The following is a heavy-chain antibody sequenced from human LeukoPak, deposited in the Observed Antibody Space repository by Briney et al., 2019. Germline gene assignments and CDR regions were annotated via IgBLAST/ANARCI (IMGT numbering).Heavy chain of an antibody. J-gene: IGHJ4*02. CDR1: GGSFSGYY. Sequence: SETLSLTCAVYGGSFSGYYWSWIRQPPGKGLEWIGEINHSGSTNYNPSLKSRVTISVDTSKNQFSLKLSSVTAADTAVYYCARYVEYSSSSGDYWGQGTLVTVSS. V-gene: IGHV4-34*01. CDR2: INHSGST. D-gene: IGHD6-6*01. CDR3: ARYVEYSSSSGDY.